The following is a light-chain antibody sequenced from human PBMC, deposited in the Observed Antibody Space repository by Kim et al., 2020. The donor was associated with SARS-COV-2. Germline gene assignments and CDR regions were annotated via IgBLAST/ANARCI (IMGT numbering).Light chain of an antibody. Sequence: EIVLTQFPGTLSLSPGERATLSCRASQSVSSSFLAWYQQKPGQAPRLLIYAASSRATGIPDRFSGSGSGTDLTLTITRLEPEDFAVYYCQQYFSSHSCGQGTKLEI. CDR2: AAS. CDR1: QSVSSSF. V-gene: IGKV3-20*01. CDR3: QQYFSSHS. J-gene: IGKJ2*03.